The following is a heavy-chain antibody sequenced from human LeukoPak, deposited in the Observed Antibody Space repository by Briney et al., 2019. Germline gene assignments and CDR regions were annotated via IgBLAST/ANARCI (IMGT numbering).Heavy chain of an antibody. CDR1: GFTFSSYW. CDR3: ARYTNGLDS. V-gene: IGHV3-7*01. Sequence: GGSLRLSCIVSGFTFSSYWMTWVRQAPGKGLEWVANINQDGSNIFYVDSVKGRFTISRDNAKNSLYLQMNSLGAEDTAVYFCARYTNGLDSWGQGTQVTVSS. J-gene: IGHJ4*02. CDR2: INQDGSNI. D-gene: IGHD2-8*01.